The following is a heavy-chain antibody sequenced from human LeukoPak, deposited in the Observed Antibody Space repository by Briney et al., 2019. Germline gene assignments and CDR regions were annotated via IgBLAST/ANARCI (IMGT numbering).Heavy chain of an antibody. V-gene: IGHV3-23*01. CDR2: ISGSGGST. D-gene: IGHD2-2*01. CDR1: GFTFSSYA. Sequence: GGSLRLSCAASGFTFSSYAMSWVRQAPGKGLEWVSAISGSGGSTYYADSVEGRFTISRDNSKNTLYLQMNSLRAEDTAVYYCAKGVVVVPAAIDYWGQGTLVTVSS. CDR3: AKGVVVVPAAIDY. J-gene: IGHJ4*02.